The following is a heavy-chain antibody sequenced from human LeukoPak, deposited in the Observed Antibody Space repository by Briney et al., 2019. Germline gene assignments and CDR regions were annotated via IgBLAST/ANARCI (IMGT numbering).Heavy chain of an antibody. CDR2: ISSSGSTI. J-gene: IGHJ4*02. Sequence: GGSLRLSCAASGFTFSSYEMNWVRQAPGKGLEWVSYISSSGSTIYYADSVKGRFTISRDNAKNSLYLQMNSLRAEETAVYYCARARFGGLVFDYWGQGTLVTVSS. CDR1: GFTFSSYE. D-gene: IGHD3-10*01. CDR3: ARARFGGLVFDY. V-gene: IGHV3-48*03.